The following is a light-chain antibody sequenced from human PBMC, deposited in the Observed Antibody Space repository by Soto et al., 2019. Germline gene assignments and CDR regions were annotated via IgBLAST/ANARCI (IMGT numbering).Light chain of an antibody. CDR3: AAWDDNLNGL. CDR1: SSNIGRNS. Sequence: QSVLTQPPSASGTPGQRGTIFCSGSSSNIGRNSVNWFRHLPGTAPKLLIYGTNQRPSGVPDRFSGSKPGTSASLAISGLQSEDEGDYYCAAWDDNLNGLFGGGTKLTVL. CDR2: GTN. V-gene: IGLV1-44*01. J-gene: IGLJ2*01.